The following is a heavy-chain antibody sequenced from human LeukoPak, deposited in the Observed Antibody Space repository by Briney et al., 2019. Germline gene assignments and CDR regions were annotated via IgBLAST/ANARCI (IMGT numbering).Heavy chain of an antibody. J-gene: IGHJ4*02. CDR3: ARGWLAETTVVTPYNY. CDR1: GGTFISYD. V-gene: IGHV1-69*13. Sequence: SVKVSCKASGGTFISYDISWVRQAPGQGLEWMGGITPIFGTAKYAQKFQGRVTITAVESMSTAYMELSSLRSEDTAVYYCARGWLAETTVVTPYNYWGQGTLVTVSS. D-gene: IGHD4-23*01. CDR2: ITPIFGTA.